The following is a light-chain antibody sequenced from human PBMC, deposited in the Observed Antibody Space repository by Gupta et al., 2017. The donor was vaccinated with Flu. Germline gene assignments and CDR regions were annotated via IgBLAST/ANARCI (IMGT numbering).Light chain of an antibody. CDR2: DAS. CDR1: QSISNY. V-gene: IGKV3-11*01. CDR3: QHRSNLWT. Sequence: EIVLTQSPVTLSLSPGETATLSCRASQSISNYLAWFQQKPGQAPSLLIFDASNRAPGVPARVSGSGSGTDFTLTISGREGEYSAVYCWQHRSNLWTFGRGTKVEI. J-gene: IGKJ1*01.